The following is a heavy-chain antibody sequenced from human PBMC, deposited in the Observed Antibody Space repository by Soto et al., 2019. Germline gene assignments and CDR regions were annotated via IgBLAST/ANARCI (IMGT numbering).Heavy chain of an antibody. CDR1: GFTLRTNG. D-gene: IGHD4-17*01. Sequence: GGSLRLSCAATGFTLRTNGMSWVRQAPGKGLEWVPSFCGSGADTYYADSLKGRFTISRDNSKNTLYLQMNSLRAEDTALYYCAGHGGYSYLGQGTLVTVSS. J-gene: IGHJ4*02. V-gene: IGHV3-23*01. CDR2: FCGSGADT. CDR3: AGHGGYSY.